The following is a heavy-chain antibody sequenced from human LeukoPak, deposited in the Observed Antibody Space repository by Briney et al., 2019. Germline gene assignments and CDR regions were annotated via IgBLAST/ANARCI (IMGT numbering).Heavy chain of an antibody. V-gene: IGHV3-53*01. CDR3: ARAESGYSYGYIYYYGMDV. J-gene: IGHJ6*02. D-gene: IGHD5-18*01. CDR1: GFTVSSNY. CDR2: IYSGGST. Sequence: GVSLRLSCAASGFTVSSNYMSWVRQAPGKGLEWVSVIYSGGSTYYADSVKGRFTISRDNSTNALYLQMNSLRAEDTAVYYCARAESGYSYGYIYYYGMDVWGQGTTVTVSS.